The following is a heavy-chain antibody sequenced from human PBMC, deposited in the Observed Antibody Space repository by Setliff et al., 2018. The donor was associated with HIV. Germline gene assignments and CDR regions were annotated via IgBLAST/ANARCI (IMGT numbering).Heavy chain of an antibody. D-gene: IGHD1-26*01. J-gene: IGHJ5*02. V-gene: IGHV4-61*09. CDR3: ARVVVGATYNWFDP. Sequence: SETLSLTCTVSGVSIRSDVYYWSWIRQPAGKGLEWIGHIYTSGSTNYNPSLKSRVTMSVDTSKNQFSLKLSSVTAADTAVYYCARVVVGATYNWFDPWGQGTLVTVSS. CDR2: IYTSGST. CDR1: GVSIRSDVYY.